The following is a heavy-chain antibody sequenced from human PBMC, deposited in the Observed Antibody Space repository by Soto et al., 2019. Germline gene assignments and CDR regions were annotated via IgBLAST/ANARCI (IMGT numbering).Heavy chain of an antibody. V-gene: IGHV4-4*07. Sequence: SETLSLTCTVAGGSISGYYWSWIRQPAGKGLEWIGRINTSGSTNYNPSLKSRVTMSVDTSKNQFSLKLSSVTAADTAVYYCARDGCSSTSCYGMDVWGQGTTVTVSS. D-gene: IGHD2-2*01. CDR2: INTSGST. CDR3: ARDGCSSTSCYGMDV. CDR1: GGSISGYY. J-gene: IGHJ6*02.